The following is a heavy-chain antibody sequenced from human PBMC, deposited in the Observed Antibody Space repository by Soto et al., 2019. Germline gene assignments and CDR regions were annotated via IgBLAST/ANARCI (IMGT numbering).Heavy chain of an antibody. CDR3: DVRCIAAAGKGDY. CDR2: IYYSGST. Sequence: QLQLQESGPGLVKPSETLSLTCTVSGGSISSSSYYWGWIRQPPGKGLEWIGSIYYSGSTYYNPSLKSRVTISVDTSKNQFSLKLSSVTAADTAVYYCDVRCIAAAGKGDYWGQGTLVTVSS. CDR1: GGSISSSSYY. J-gene: IGHJ4*02. D-gene: IGHD6-13*01. V-gene: IGHV4-39*01.